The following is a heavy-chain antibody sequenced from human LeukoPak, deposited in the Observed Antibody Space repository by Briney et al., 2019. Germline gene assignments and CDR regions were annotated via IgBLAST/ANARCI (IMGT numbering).Heavy chain of an antibody. Sequence: ASVKVSCKASGYTFTGYYMHWVRQAPGQGLEWMGWINPNSGGTNYAQKFQGRVTMTRDTSISTAYMELSRLRSDDTAVYYCASSVAGTPLDVYYYYGMDVCGQGTTVIVSS. J-gene: IGHJ6*02. CDR3: ASSVAGTPLDVYYYYGMDV. CDR2: INPNSGGT. V-gene: IGHV1-2*02. D-gene: IGHD6-19*01. CDR1: GYTFTGYY.